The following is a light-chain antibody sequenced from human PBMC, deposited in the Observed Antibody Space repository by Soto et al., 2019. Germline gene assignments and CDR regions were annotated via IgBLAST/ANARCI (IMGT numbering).Light chain of an antibody. Sequence: EIVLTHSPGTLSLSPGERATLSCLASQTVTRNYLAWHQQKPGQTPRLLVYGASSRATGIPDRFSGSGSGTDFTLTISRLEPEDFAVYYCQQRSNWPITFGQGTRLEIK. CDR2: GAS. J-gene: IGKJ5*01. V-gene: IGKV3D-20*02. CDR1: QTVTRNY. CDR3: QQRSNWPIT.